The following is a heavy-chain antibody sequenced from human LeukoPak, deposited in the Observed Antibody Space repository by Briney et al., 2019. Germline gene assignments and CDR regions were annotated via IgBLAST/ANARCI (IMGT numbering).Heavy chain of an antibody. CDR1: GGSISSGGYS. CDR2: IYHSGST. CDR3: ARTAYYYGSGSPVNWFDP. D-gene: IGHD3-10*01. J-gene: IGHJ5*02. V-gene: IGHV4-30-2*01. Sequence: SETQSLTCAVSGGSISSGGYSWSWIRQPPGKGLEWIGYIYHSGSTYYNPSLKSRVTISVDRSKNQFSLKLSSVTAADTAVYYCARTAYYYGSGSPVNWFDPWGQGTLVTVSS.